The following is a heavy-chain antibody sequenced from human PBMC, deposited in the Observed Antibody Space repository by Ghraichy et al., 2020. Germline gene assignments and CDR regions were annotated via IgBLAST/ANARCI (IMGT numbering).Heavy chain of an antibody. CDR2: IYYSGST. D-gene: IGHD3-3*01. CDR3: ARDSRRFYGMDV. V-gene: IGHV4-31*03. CDR1: GGSISSGGYY. Sequence: LSLTCTVSGGSISSGGYYWSWIRQHPGKGLEWIGYIYYSGSTYYNPSLKSRVAISVDTSKNQFSLKLSSVTAADTAVYYCARDSRRFYGMDVWGQGTTVTVSS. J-gene: IGHJ6*02.